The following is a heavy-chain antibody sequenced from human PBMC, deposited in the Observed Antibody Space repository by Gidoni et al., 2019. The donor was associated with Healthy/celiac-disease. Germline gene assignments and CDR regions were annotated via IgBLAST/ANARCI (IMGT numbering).Heavy chain of an antibody. CDR3: ARSYYYGSGRLFLGHYYGMDV. D-gene: IGHD3-10*01. V-gene: IGHV1-3*01. Sequence: QVQLVQSGAEVKKPGASVKVSCKASGYTFTSYAMHWVRQAPGQRLEWMGWINAGNGNTKYSQKFQGRVTITRDTSASTAYMELSSLRSEDTAVYYCARSYYYGSGRLFLGHYYGMDVWGQGTTVTVSS. J-gene: IGHJ6*02. CDR1: GYTFTSYA. CDR2: INAGNGNT.